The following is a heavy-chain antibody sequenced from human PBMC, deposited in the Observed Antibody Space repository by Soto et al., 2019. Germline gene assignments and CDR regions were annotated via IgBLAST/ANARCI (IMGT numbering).Heavy chain of an antibody. CDR1: CYTFTSYG. Sequence: SVKDSFKASCYTFTSYGISWVRQAPVQGLEWMGWISAYNGNTNYAQKLQGRVTMTTDTSTSTAYMELRSLRSDDTAVYYCVRDRWFGEFFYYYGMDVWGQGTKVTVSS. CDR2: ISAYNGNT. CDR3: VRDRWFGEFFYYYGMDV. J-gene: IGHJ6*02. V-gene: IGHV1-18*01. D-gene: IGHD3-10*01.